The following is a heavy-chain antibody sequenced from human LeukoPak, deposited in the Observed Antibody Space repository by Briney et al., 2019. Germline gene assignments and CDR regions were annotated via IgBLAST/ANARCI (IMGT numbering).Heavy chain of an antibody. CDR1: GFTFHDYT. Sequence: GGSLRLSCAASGFTFHDYTMHWVRQVPGKGLEWVSGITWDSGSTDYADSVLGRFTISRDNTKNSLYVQMDTRRPEDTALYYCVTSNWGSPFDHWGQGTLVTVSS. D-gene: IGHD7-27*01. J-gene: IGHJ4*02. CDR3: VTSNWGSPFDH. CDR2: ITWDSGST. V-gene: IGHV3-9*01.